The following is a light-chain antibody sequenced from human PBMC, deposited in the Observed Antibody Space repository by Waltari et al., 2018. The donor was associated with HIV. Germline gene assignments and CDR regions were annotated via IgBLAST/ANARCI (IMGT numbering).Light chain of an antibody. V-gene: IGLV1-47*01. CDR1: RSTIGKNF. Sequence: QSVLTQPPSASGTPGQRVTISCSGSRSTIGKNFITWYQQFPGTAPKLLIYRNDQRPSGVPDRFSGSKSGTSASLAISGLRSEDEADYYCATWDDSLSGWVFGGGTKLTVL. CDR2: RND. CDR3: ATWDDSLSGWV. J-gene: IGLJ3*02.